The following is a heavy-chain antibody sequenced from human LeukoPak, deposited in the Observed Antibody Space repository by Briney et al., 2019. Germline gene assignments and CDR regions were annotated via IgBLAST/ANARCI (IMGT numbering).Heavy chain of an antibody. V-gene: IGHV4-4*09. CDR1: GSISGYY. J-gene: IGHJ3*02. D-gene: IGHD2-2*01. Sequence: NPSETLSLTCTVSGSISGYYWSWIRQPPGKGLEWIGYIYTSGSTNYNPSLESRVTISVDTSKNQFSLDLSSVTAADTAVYYCAGQKCTSASCLTKNAFDIWGQGTMVTVSS. CDR3: AGQKCTSASCLTKNAFDI. CDR2: IYTSGST.